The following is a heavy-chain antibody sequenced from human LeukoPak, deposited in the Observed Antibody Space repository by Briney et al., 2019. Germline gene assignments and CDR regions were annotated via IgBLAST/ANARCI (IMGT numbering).Heavy chain of an antibody. CDR3: ARVEYSYGYYYYYGMDV. J-gene: IGHJ6*02. Sequence: PSETLSLTCTVSGGSISSYYWSWIRQPPGNGLEWIGYIYYSGSTNYKPSLKSRVTISVDTSKNQFSLKLSSVTAADTAVYYCARVEYSYGYYYYYGMDVWGQGTTVTVSS. CDR2: IYYSGST. V-gene: IGHV4-59*01. D-gene: IGHD5-18*01. CDR1: GGSISSYY.